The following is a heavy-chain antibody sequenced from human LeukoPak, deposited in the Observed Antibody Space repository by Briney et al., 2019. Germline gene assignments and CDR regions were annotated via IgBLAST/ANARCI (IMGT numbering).Heavy chain of an antibody. J-gene: IGHJ4*02. CDR3: ARVKKLMPEFEF. Sequence: GASVKVSCKAYVYTFMSHGISWVRQAPGQGLEWMGWISGYSSNTNYARRLQGRVTMTTDTSTNTAYMELRSLRSDDTAVYYCARVKKLMPEFEFWGQGTLVTVSS. D-gene: IGHD2-2*01. CDR1: VYTFMSHG. V-gene: IGHV1-18*01. CDR2: ISGYSSNT.